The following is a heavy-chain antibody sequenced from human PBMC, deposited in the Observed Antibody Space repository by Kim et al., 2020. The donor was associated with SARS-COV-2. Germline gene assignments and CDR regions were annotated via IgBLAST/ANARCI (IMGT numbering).Heavy chain of an antibody. CDR3: AKGILPDY. CDR2: GGST. Sequence: GGSTYYADSVKGRFTISRDNSKNTLYLQMNSLRAEDTAVYYCAKGILPDYWGQGTLVTVSS. D-gene: IGHD1-26*01. J-gene: IGHJ4*02. V-gene: IGHV3-23*01.